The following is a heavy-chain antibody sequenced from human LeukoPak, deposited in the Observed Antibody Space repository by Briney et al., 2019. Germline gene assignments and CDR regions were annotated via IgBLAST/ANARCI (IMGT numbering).Heavy chain of an antibody. Sequence: GGSLRLSCAASGFTFSDYYMSWIRQAPGKGLEWVSYISSSSSYTNYADSVRGRFTISRDNAKNSLYLQMNSLRAEDTAVYYCARERYSGYDDFDYWGQGTLVTVSS. CDR1: GFTFSDYY. D-gene: IGHD5-12*01. V-gene: IGHV3-11*06. CDR2: ISSSSSYT. CDR3: ARERYSGYDDFDY. J-gene: IGHJ4*02.